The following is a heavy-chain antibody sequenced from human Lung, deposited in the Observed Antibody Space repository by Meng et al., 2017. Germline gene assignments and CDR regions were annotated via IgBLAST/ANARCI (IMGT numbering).Heavy chain of an antibody. J-gene: IGHJ2*01. V-gene: IGHV4-30-4*01. Sequence: HVQLHEAGPGLVKPSQTLSLTCTVSGGSISSSNYYWSWIRQPPGKGREWSGHIYNSGSTYYNPSLKSRITISVDTSKNQFSLKLSSVTAADTAVYYCARGQKGYFDLWGRGTLVTVSS. CDR3: ARGQKGYFDL. CDR2: IYNSGST. CDR1: GGSISSSNYY.